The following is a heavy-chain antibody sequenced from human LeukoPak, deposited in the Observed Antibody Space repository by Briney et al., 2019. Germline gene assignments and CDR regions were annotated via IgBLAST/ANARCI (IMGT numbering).Heavy chain of an antibody. D-gene: IGHD1-26*01. J-gene: IGHJ3*01. V-gene: IGHV3-30*02. Sequence: GGSLRLSCAASGFTFSSYGMHWVRQAPGKGLEWVAFIRYGGSNKDYADSVKGRFTISRDNSKNTLYLQMNSLRAEDTAVYYCAKDKSGSYYPDAFDVWGHGTMVTVSS. CDR2: IRYGGSNK. CDR3: AKDKSGSYYPDAFDV. CDR1: GFTFSSYG.